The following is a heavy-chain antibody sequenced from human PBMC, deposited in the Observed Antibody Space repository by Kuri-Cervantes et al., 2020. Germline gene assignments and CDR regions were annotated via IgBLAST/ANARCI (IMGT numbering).Heavy chain of an antibody. Sequence: SETLSLTCAVYGGSFSGYYWSWIRQPPGKGLEWTGEINHSGSTNYNPSLKSRVTISVDTSKNQFSLKLSSVTAADTAVYYCARGLVLRYFDWPRRGNYYYYYMDVWGKGTTVTVSS. J-gene: IGHJ6*03. CDR2: INHSGST. CDR3: ARGLVLRYFDWPRRGNYYYYYMDV. D-gene: IGHD3-9*01. V-gene: IGHV4-34*01. CDR1: GGSFSGYY.